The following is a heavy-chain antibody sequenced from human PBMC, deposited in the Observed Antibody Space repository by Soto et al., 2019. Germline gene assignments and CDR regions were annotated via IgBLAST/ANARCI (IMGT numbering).Heavy chain of an antibody. V-gene: IGHV3-9*01. CDR3: AKANSYGPRNQFDY. CDR1: GFIFEDYA. Sequence: EVQLVESGGGLVQPGRSLRLSCAASGFIFEDYAMHWVRQAPGKGLEWVSGISWNSGSIGYADSVKGRFTISRDNAKNSLYLQMNSLTPEDTALYYCAKANSYGPRNQFDYWGQGVLVTVSS. J-gene: IGHJ4*02. D-gene: IGHD5-18*01. CDR2: ISWNSGSI.